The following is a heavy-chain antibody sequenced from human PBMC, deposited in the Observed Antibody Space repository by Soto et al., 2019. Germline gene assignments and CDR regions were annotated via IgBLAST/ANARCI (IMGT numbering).Heavy chain of an antibody. J-gene: IGHJ1*01. CDR2: INPNSGLT. CDR1: GYTFTSYA. V-gene: IGHV1-2*02. D-gene: IGHD5-18*01. Sequence: ASVKVSCKASGYTFTSYAMHWVRQAPGQGLECMVWINPNSGLTNYAQKVQGRVTMTRXPXXSXXXMXLXXLGXAXAAVYYCASHDDVDTAIVGWGQGTLVTVS. CDR3: ASHDDVDTAIVG.